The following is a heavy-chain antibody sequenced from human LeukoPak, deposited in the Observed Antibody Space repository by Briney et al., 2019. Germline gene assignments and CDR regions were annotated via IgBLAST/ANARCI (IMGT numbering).Heavy chain of an antibody. CDR1: GFDFRSYS. J-gene: IGHJ4*02. V-gene: IGHV3-48*01. Sequence: GALRLSCVASGFDFRSYSMNWVRQAPGKGLEWVSYISSLSGTIDYADSVKGRFTISRDNSKNTLYLQMNSLRAEDTAVYYCAKHKYSSGWYDPDFDYWGQGTLVSVSS. D-gene: IGHD6-19*01. CDR2: ISSLSGTI. CDR3: AKHKYSSGWYDPDFDY.